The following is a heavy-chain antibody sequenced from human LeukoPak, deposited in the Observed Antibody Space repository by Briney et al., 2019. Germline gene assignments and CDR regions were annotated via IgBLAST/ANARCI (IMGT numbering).Heavy chain of an antibody. D-gene: IGHD2-2*01. CDR3: VKDEGYCSSVSCTPSY. V-gene: IGHV3-64D*06. CDR2: IGGNVDTT. Sequence: GGSLRLSCAASGFNFRNYPMHWVRQAPGKGLEYVSAIGGNVDTTDYEDSVKGRVTISRDNSKNTLYLQLSSLRVEDTAVYYCVKDEGYCSSVSCTPSYWGQGTLVTVSS. J-gene: IGHJ4*02. CDR1: GFNFRNYP.